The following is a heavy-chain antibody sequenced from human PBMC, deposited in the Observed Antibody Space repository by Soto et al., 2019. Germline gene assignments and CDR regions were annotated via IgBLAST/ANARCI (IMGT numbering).Heavy chain of an antibody. CDR2: ISSSGSTI. CDR3: VRYRAKVISAADY. CDR1: GFTFSDYY. J-gene: IGHJ4*02. V-gene: IGHV3-11*01. Sequence: GGSLRLSCAASGFTFSDYYMSWIRQAPGKGLEWVSYISSSGSTIYYADSVKGRFTISRDNAKNSLYLQMNSLRAEDTAVYYCVRYRAKVISAADYWGQGTLVTVSS. D-gene: IGHD6-13*01.